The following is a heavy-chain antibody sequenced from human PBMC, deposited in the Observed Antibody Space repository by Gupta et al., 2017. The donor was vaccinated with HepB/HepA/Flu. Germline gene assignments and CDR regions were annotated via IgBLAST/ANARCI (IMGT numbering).Heavy chain of an antibody. CDR1: GFTVSSYW. CDR2: MNKHGSVI. D-gene: IGHD2/OR15-2a*01. V-gene: IGHV3-74*01. Sequence: EVQLAESGGGLVQPGGSLRLSCAASGFTVSSYWMPWVRQAPGKGLVWVSRMNKHGSVINYADSVKGRFTISRDNTKNALYLQMNSLRAEDTAIYFCSRDTFGPYDYWGQGTLVTVSS. CDR3: SRDTFGPYDY. J-gene: IGHJ4*02.